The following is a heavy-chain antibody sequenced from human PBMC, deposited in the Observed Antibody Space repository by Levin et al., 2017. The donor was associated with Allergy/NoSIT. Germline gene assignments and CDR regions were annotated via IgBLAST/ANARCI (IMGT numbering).Heavy chain of an antibody. J-gene: IGHJ6*02. CDR3: AHLRAGNYGMDV. V-gene: IGHV2-5*01. CDR2: IYWNDDK. D-gene: IGHD6-13*01. Sequence: QTLSLTCTFSGFSLSTSGVGVGWIRQPPGKALEWLALIYWNDDKRYSPSLKSRLTITKDTSKNQVVLTMTNMDPVDTATYYCAHLRAGNYGMDVWGQGTTVTVSS. CDR1: GFSLSTSGVG.